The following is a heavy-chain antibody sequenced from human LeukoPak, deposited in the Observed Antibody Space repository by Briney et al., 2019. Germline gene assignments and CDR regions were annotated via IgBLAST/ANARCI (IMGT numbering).Heavy chain of an antibody. V-gene: IGHV1-69*05. CDR1: GGTFSSYA. J-gene: IGHJ4*02. D-gene: IGHD6-13*01. CDR2: IIPIFGTA. CDR3: ASXXXXXAAXXMDX. Sequence: ASVKVSCKASGGTFSSYAISWVRQAPGQGLEWMGRIIPIFGTANYAQKFQGRVTITTDESTSTAYMELSSLRSEDTAVYYCASXXXXXAAXXMDXWGQGTLVTVSS.